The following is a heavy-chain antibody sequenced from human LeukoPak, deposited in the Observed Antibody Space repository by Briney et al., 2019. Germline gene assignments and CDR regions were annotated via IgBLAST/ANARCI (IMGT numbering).Heavy chain of an antibody. Sequence: PGGSLRLSCAASGFIFSNYAMHWVRQAAGKGLEWVAYIRYDGSRKYYADSVNGRFTISRDNSKNTLYLQVHSLRGEDTAVYYCATETPYTSGSKLDYWGHGTLVTVSS. CDR2: IRYDGSRK. CDR3: ATETPYTSGSKLDY. CDR1: GFIFSNYA. J-gene: IGHJ4*01. D-gene: IGHD5-12*01. V-gene: IGHV3-30*02.